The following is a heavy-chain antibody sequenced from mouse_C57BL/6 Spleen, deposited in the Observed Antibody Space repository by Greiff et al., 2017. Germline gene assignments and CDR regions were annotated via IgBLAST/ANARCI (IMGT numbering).Heavy chain of an antibody. Sequence: EVQLQQSGPELVKPGASVKISCKASGYTFTDYYMNWVKQSHGKSLEWIGDINPNNGGTSYNQKFKGKATLTVDKSSSTAYMELRSLTSEDSAVYYCARGGTVDYWGKGTTLTVSS. J-gene: IGHJ2*01. CDR1: GYTFTDYY. V-gene: IGHV1-26*01. CDR3: ARGGTVDY. CDR2: INPNNGGT.